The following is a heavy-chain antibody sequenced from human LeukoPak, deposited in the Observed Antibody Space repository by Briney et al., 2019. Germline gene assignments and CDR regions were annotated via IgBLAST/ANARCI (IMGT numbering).Heavy chain of an antibody. CDR2: ISSIGSYI. Sequence: GGSLRLSCAASGFTFSSYSMNWVRQAPGKGLEWVSSISSIGSYIYYADSVKGRFTISRDSDKNSLYLQMNSLRAEDTAVYYCARGVPYYYDSSGYSRFDYWGQGTLVTVSS. J-gene: IGHJ4*02. CDR1: GFTFSSYS. CDR3: ARGVPYYYDSSGYSRFDY. V-gene: IGHV3-21*01. D-gene: IGHD3-22*01.